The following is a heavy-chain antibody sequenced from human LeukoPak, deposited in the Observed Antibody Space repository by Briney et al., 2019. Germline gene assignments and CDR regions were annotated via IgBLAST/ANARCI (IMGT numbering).Heavy chain of an antibody. D-gene: IGHD6-13*01. CDR3: AKNIAAAGIRKKGFDY. V-gene: IGHV3-23*01. CDR2: VSGSGGST. Sequence: PGGSLRLSCAASGFTFSSYAMSWVRQAPGKGLEWVSAVSGSGGSTYYADSVKGRFTISRDNSKNTLYLQMNSLRAEDTAVYYCAKNIAAAGIRKKGFDYWGQGTLVTVSS. J-gene: IGHJ4*02. CDR1: GFTFSSYA.